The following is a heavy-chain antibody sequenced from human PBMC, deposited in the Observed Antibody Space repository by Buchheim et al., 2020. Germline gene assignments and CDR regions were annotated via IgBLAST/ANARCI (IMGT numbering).Heavy chain of an antibody. Sequence: EVQLVESGGVVVQPGGSLRLSCAASGFTFDDYAMHWVRQAPGKGLEWVSLISWDGGSTYYADSVEGRFTISRDNSKPSMYIQMNSLRAEDTALYYCAKDRGYYDSSGYYSGMRGYYYGMDVWGQGTT. J-gene: IGHJ6*02. CDR3: AKDRGYYDSSGYYSGMRGYYYGMDV. CDR1: GFTFDDYA. V-gene: IGHV3-43D*03. CDR2: ISWDGGST. D-gene: IGHD3-22*01.